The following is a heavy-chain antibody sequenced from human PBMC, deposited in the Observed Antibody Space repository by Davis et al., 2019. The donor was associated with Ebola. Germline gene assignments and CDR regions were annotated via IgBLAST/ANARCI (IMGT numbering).Heavy chain of an antibody. D-gene: IGHD3-22*01. J-gene: IGHJ4*02. CDR2: IIPIFGTA. CDR3: AREFGLDSSAPFDY. V-gene: IGHV1-69*13. CDR1: GYTFTSYA. Sequence: SVKVSCKASGYTFTSYAISWVRQAPGQGLEWMGGIIPIFGTANYAQKFQGRVTITADESTSTAYMELSSLRSEDTAVYYCAREFGLDSSAPFDYWGQGTLVTVSS.